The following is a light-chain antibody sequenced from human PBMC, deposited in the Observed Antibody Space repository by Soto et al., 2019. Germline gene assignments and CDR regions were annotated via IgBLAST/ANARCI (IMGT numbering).Light chain of an antibody. CDR3: QQYNSYWT. CDR2: DAS. V-gene: IGKV1-5*01. Sequence: DIQMTQSPSTLSASVGDRVTITCRASQSISNWLAWYQQKPGKAPNLLIYDASRLESGVPSRFSGSGSGTEFTLTISSLQPDDFATYYCQQYNSYWTFGQGTKVEIK. J-gene: IGKJ1*01. CDR1: QSISNW.